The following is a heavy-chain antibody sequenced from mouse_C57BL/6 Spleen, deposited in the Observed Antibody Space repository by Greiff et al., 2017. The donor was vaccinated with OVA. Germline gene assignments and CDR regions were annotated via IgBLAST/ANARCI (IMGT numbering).Heavy chain of an antibody. CDR3: ARHDGSGYDY. CDR1: GFTFSSYG. V-gene: IGHV5-6*01. D-gene: IGHD3-2*02. Sequence: EVKLVESGGDLVKPGGSLNLSCAASGFTFSSYGMSWVRQTPDKRLEWVATISSGGSYTYYPDSVKGRFTISRDNAKNTLYLQMSSLKSEDTAMYYCARHDGSGYDYWGQGTTLTVSS. CDR2: ISSGGSYT. J-gene: IGHJ2*01.